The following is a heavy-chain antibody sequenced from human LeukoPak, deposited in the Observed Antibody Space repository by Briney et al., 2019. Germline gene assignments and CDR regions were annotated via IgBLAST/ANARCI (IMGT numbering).Heavy chain of an antibody. J-gene: IGHJ4*02. CDR3: ARWGPEFWSDYYPFDY. D-gene: IGHD3-3*01. V-gene: IGHV1-18*01. Sequence: GASVKVSCKASGYSFISYGISWVRQAPGQGLEWMGWISGHNGQTSYAQKLQGRVTMTTETSTSTVYMELRSLRSDDTAVYYCARWGPEFWSDYYPFDYWGQGTLVIVSS. CDR1: GYSFISYG. CDR2: ISGHNGQT.